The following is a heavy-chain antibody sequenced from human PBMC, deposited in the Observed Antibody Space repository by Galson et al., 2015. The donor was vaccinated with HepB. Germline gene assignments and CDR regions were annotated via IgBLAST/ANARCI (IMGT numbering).Heavy chain of an antibody. CDR1: GFTFSSYW. CDR3: ATGSHHYYMDV. V-gene: IGHV3-74*01. CDR2: INSDGSST. Sequence: SLRLSCAASGFTFSSYWMHWVRQAPGKGLVWVSRINSDGSSTSYADSVKGRFTISRDNAKNTLYLQMNSLTAEDTALYYCATGSHHYYMDVWGKGTTVTVSS. J-gene: IGHJ6*03.